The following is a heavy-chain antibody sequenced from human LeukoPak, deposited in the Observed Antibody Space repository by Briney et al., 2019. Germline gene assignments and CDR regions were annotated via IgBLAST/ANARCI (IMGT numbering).Heavy chain of an antibody. V-gene: IGHV3-48*01. CDR1: AFPHSEYR. D-gene: IGHD1-26*01. J-gene: IGHJ4*02. CDR2: ISGRSSTI. CDR3: SKDRSKSGSYYFDY. Sequence: PGGSLRLSCSASAFPHSEYRMIWVRQAPGGVVEWDSYISGRSSTIYYADSMQGRFTISRDNAKNSMNQQMNSLRAEDTAVYSCSKDRSKSGSYYFDYWGQGTLVTVPS.